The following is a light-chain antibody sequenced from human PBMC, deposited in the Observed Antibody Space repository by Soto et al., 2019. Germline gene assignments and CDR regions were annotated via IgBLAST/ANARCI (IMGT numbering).Light chain of an antibody. CDR3: QQYENWPPYS. Sequence: TQSPATLSVSLGEEVSLSCGASQSVGPNLAWYQQRPGQAPRLLIHWGSTRANGVPARFRGSGRGTDFTITISNLQSEDLAVYYCQQYENWPPYSFGRGT. V-gene: IGKV3-15*01. CDR2: WGS. J-gene: IGKJ2*03. CDR1: QSVGPN.